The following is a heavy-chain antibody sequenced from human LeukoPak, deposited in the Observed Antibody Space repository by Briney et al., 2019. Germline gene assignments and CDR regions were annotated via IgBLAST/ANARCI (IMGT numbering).Heavy chain of an antibody. J-gene: IGHJ4*02. CDR3: ARDPTYYYDSSGYFDY. CDR1: GFTFSSYS. V-gene: IGHV3-21*01. Sequence: GGSLRLSCAASGFTFSSYSMSWVRQAPGKGLEWVSSISSSSSYIYYADSVKGRFTISRDNAKNSLYLQMNSLRAEDTAVYYCARDPTYYYDSSGYFDYWGQGTLVTVSS. CDR2: ISSSSSYI. D-gene: IGHD3-22*01.